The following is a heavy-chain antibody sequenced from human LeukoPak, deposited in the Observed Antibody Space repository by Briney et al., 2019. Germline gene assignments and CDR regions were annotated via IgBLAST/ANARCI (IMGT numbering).Heavy chain of an antibody. CDR1: GASFSDSY. J-gene: IGHJ4*02. V-gene: IGHV4-34*01. Sequence: SETLSLTCAVYGASFSDSYWSWIRQSPEKGLEWIGGINNSGSTSYNPSLNSRVIMSVDRSKNQFSLRLTSVTAADTAVYYCARGRYGPRLGNWGQGTLVTVSS. CDR3: ARGRYGPRLGN. CDR2: INNSGST. D-gene: IGHD3-16*01.